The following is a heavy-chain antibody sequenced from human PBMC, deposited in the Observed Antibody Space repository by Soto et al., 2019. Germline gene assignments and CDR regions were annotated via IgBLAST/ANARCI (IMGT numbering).Heavy chain of an antibody. V-gene: IGHV3-13*01. J-gene: IGHJ4*02. D-gene: IGHD1-26*01. CDR2: ISIAGAI. Sequence: PGGSLRLSCAASGLTFRDYAMSWVRQALGKGLEWVSAISIAGAIYYADSVQGRFVMSRDGGKNSLYLQMDDLAAGDTATYYCVRAGLVGPQWRDLHYWGQGTPVTVSS. CDR3: VRAGLVGPQWRDLHY. CDR1: GLTFRDYA.